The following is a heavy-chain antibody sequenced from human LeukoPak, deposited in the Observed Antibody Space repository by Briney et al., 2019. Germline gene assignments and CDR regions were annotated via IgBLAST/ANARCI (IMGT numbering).Heavy chain of an antibody. V-gene: IGHV1-2*02. Sequence: ASVKVSCKASGYTFTGYYMHWVRQAPGQGLEGMGWINPNSGGTNYAQKFQGRVTVTRDTSISTAYMELSRLRSDYTAVYYCARGYSGYLNPYYYMDVWGKGTPVTVSS. J-gene: IGHJ6*03. D-gene: IGHD5-12*01. CDR2: INPNSGGT. CDR1: GYTFTGYY. CDR3: ARGYSGYLNPYYYMDV.